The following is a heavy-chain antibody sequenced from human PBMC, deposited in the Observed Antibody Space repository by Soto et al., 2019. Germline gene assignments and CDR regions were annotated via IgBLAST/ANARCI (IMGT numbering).Heavy chain of an antibody. J-gene: IGHJ4*01. D-gene: IGHD4-17*01. Sequence: SVKVSCKPSRCNFIRSGLCWVRQSSGQGLERMGWITAYTGITNYPHMIQCRVTMATVSSTTTAYMELRSLRSDDTAVYYCARALNPYGDHLRGVDCWGHGTLVTVSS. CDR3: ARALNPYGDHLRGVDC. V-gene: IGHV1-18*01. CDR2: ITAYTGIT. CDR1: RCNFIRSG.